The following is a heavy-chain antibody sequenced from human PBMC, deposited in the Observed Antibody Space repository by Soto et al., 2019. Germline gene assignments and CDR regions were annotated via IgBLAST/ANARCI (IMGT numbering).Heavy chain of an antibody. D-gene: IGHD5-12*01. CDR1: GGSVSSEHYY. V-gene: IGHV4-61*03. CDR2: FYYTGGT. Sequence: QVQLQESGPGLVKSSETLSLTCTVSGGSVSSEHYYWNWIRQPPGKGLEWIGYFYYTGGTNYNPALESHLTMSVDMSKNHCSLKLSSVTAADTAVYYWAGGTDGKKVAYWGQGTLVTVSS. J-gene: IGHJ4*02. CDR3: AGGTDGKKVAY.